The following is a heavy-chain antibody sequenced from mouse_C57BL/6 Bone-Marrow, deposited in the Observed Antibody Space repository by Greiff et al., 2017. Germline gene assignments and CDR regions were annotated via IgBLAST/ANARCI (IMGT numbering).Heavy chain of an antibody. J-gene: IGHJ2*01. CDR2: IYPRSGNT. CDR1: GYTFTSYG. V-gene: IGHV1-81*01. CDR3: ARRRRGGPLFDY. Sequence: QVQLQQSGAELARPGASVKLSCKASGYTFTSYGISWVKQRTGQGLEWIGEIYPRSGNTYYNEKFKGKATLTADESSSTAYMELRSLTSEDSAVYFCARRRRGGPLFDYWGQGTTLTVSS.